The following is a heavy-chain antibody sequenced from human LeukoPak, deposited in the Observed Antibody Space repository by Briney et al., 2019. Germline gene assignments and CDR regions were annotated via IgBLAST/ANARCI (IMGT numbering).Heavy chain of an antibody. CDR3: ASGSYSSPHYFDY. V-gene: IGHV4-59*01. Sequence: PSETLSLTCTVSVGSITSYYWSWIRQPPGKGLEWIGYIYYSGNINYNPSLKSRVTMSVDTSKNHFSLKLSSVTAADTAIYYCASGSYSSPHYFDYWGQGTLVTVSS. J-gene: IGHJ4*02. CDR2: IYYSGNI. CDR1: VGSITSYY. D-gene: IGHD1-26*01.